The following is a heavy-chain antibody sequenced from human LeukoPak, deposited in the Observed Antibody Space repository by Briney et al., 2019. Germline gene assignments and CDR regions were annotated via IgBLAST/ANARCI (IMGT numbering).Heavy chain of an antibody. CDR1: GGSISSYY. D-gene: IGHD6-13*01. CDR2: IYYSGST. Sequence: SETLSLTCTVSGGSISSYYWSWIRQPPGKGLEWIGYIYYSGSTNYNPSLKSRVTISVDTSKNQFSLKLSSVTAADTAVYYCARSTGRYSSSWYGKNYYYMDVWGKGTTVTVSS. CDR3: ARSTGRYSSSWYGKNYYYMDV. J-gene: IGHJ6*03. V-gene: IGHV4-59*01.